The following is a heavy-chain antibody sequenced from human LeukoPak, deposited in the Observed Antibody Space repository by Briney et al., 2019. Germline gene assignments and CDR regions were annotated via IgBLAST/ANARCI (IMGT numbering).Heavy chain of an antibody. CDR2: ISSSGSTI. D-gene: IGHD3-16*02. CDR3: ARDLFLRAITFGGVIVLPPPGR. J-gene: IGHJ4*02. CDR1: GFTFSSYE. Sequence: GGSLRLSCAASGFTFSSYEMNWVRQAPGKGLEWVSYISSSGSTIYYADSVKGRFTISRDNAKNSLYLQMNSLRAEDTAVYYCARDLFLRAITFGGVIVLPPPGRWGQGTLVTVSS. V-gene: IGHV3-48*03.